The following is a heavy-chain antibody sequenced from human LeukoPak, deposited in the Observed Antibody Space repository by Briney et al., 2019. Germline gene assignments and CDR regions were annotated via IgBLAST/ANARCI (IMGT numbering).Heavy chain of an antibody. D-gene: IGHD3-22*01. CDR3: ARGKQPRRNYYYDSSGQGWFDP. CDR2: INPNNGNT. V-gene: IGHV1-18*04. CDR1: GYTFTGYY. Sequence: GASVKVSCKASGYTFTGYYMHWVRQAPGQGLEWMGWINPNNGNTNYAQKLQGRVTMTTDTSTSTAYMELRSLRSDDTAVYYCARGKQPRRNYYYDSSGQGWFDPWGQGTLVTVSS. J-gene: IGHJ5*02.